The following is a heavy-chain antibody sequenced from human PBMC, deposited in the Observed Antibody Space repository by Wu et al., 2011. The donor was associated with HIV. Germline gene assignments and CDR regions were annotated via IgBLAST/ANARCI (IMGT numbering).Heavy chain of an antibody. CDR2: IIPILGTV. D-gene: IGHD2-21*01. J-gene: IGHJ4*02. CDR1: GDTFSTYG. V-gene: IGHV1-69*06. Sequence: QVQLVQSGAEVKKPGSSVKVSCKASGDTFSTYGINWVRQAPGQGLEWMGGIIPILGTVKYAQKFQGRVTITADKSTSTAYMELSSLRSEDTAVYYCARDFGGDEEYWGQGTLVTVSS. CDR3: ARDFGGDEEY.